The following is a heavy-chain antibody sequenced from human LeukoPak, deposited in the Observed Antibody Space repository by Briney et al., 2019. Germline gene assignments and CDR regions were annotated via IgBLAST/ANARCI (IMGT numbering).Heavy chain of an antibody. Sequence: PGGSLRLSCAASGFTFSSYAMHWVRQAPGKGLEWVAVISYDGSNKYYADSVKGRFTISRDNSKNTLYLQMDSLRAEDTAVYYCARVPAEDSSGLSGYWGQGTLVTVSS. CDR1: GFTFSSYA. D-gene: IGHD6-19*01. J-gene: IGHJ4*02. CDR3: ARVPAEDSSGLSGY. V-gene: IGHV3-30*04. CDR2: ISYDGSNK.